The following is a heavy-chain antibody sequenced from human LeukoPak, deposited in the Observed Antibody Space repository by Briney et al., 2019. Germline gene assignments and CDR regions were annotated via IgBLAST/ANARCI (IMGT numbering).Heavy chain of an antibody. V-gene: IGHV3-30*02. CDR2: IRYDGSNK. CDR1: GFTFSNYG. J-gene: IGHJ4*02. CDR3: AKPLAGYSSAFDY. Sequence: GESLKISCAASGFTFSNYGVHWVRQAPGKGLEWVAFIRYDGSNKYYADSVKGRFTISRDNSKNTLYLQMDSLRAEDTALYYCAKPLAGYSSAFDYWGQGTLVTVSS. D-gene: IGHD5-18*01.